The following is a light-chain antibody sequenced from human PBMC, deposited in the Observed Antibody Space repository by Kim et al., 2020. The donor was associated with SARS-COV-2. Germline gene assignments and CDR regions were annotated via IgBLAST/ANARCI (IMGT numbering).Light chain of an antibody. CDR1: SSNIGNNY. CDR3: GTWDSSLSGGV. J-gene: IGLJ2*01. V-gene: IGLV1-51*01. Sequence: QSALTQPPSVSAAPGQKVTISCSGSSSNIGNNYVSWYQQLPGTAPKLLIYDNNKRPSGIPDRFSGSKSGTSATLGITGLQTGDEAEYYCGTWDSSLSGGVFGGGTKLTVL. CDR2: DNN.